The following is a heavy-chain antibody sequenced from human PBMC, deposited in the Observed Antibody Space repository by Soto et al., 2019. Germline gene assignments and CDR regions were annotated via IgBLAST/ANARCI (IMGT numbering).Heavy chain of an antibody. D-gene: IGHD2-2*01. CDR2: IIPIFGTA. V-gene: IGHV1-69*06. Sequence: SVKVSCKASGGTFSSYAISWVRQAPGQGLEWMGGIIPIFGTANYAQKFQGRVTITADKSTSTAYMELSSLRSEDTAVYYCARDGEPYCSSTSCPYNWFDPWGQGTLVTVSS. CDR1: GGTFSSYA. J-gene: IGHJ5*02. CDR3: ARDGEPYCSSTSCPYNWFDP.